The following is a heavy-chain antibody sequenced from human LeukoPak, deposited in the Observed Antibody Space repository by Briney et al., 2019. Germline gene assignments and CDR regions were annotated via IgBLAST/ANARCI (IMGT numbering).Heavy chain of an antibody. CDR2: INHSGST. Sequence: SETLSLTCAVYGGSFSGYYWSWIRQPPGKGLEWIGEINHSGSTNYNPSLKSRVTISVDTSKNQFSLKLSSVTAADTAVYYCARDGSGYDTQFDYWGQGTLVTVSS. V-gene: IGHV4-34*01. CDR3: ARDGSGYDTQFDY. D-gene: IGHD5-12*01. J-gene: IGHJ4*02. CDR1: GGSFSGYY.